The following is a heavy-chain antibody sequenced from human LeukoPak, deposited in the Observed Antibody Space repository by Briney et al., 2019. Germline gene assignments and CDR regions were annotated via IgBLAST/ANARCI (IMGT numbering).Heavy chain of an antibody. CDR1: GLTFSSHW. J-gene: IGHJ4*02. CDR3: ARSVYDSGGYYRVLDY. D-gene: IGHD3-22*01. Sequence: GGSLRLSCAASGLTFSSHWMHWVRQAPGKGLVWVSRIDSDGSTTSYADSVKGRFTISRDNAKNTLYLQMNSLRAEDTAVYYCARSVYDSGGYYRVLDYWGQGTLVTVFS. V-gene: IGHV3-74*01. CDR2: IDSDGSTT.